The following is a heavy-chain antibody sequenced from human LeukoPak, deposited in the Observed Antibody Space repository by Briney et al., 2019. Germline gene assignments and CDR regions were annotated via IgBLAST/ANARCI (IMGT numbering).Heavy chain of an antibody. J-gene: IGHJ4*02. CDR1: GYTFTSYG. CDR2: SSAYNGNT. D-gene: IGHD6-13*01. CDR3: ARDHRYSSSWSGDRFDY. V-gene: IGHV1-18*01. Sequence: ASVKVSCKASGYTFTSYGISWVRQAPGQGLEWMGWSSAYNGNTNYAQKLQGRVTMTTDTSTSTAYMELRSLRSDDTAVYYCARDHRYSSSWSGDRFDYWGQGTLVTVSS.